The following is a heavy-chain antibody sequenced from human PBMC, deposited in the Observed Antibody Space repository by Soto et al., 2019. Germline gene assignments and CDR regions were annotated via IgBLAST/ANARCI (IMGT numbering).Heavy chain of an antibody. D-gene: IGHD3-10*01. CDR1: GFSLTTSGVG. CDR2: IYWDDDK. CDR3: AHHPYYGLGSYSFDY. J-gene: IGHJ4*02. Sequence: QITLKESGPTLVRPTQTLTLTCTFSGFSLTTSGVGVGWIRQPPGKALEWLAVIYWDDDKRYSSSLKSRLTIXXAXSXXQVDLTMTNMDPVDTATYYCAHHPYYGLGSYSFDYWGQGTLVTVSS. V-gene: IGHV2-5*02.